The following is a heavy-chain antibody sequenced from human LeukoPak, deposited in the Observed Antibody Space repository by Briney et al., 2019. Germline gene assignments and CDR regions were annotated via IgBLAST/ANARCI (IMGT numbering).Heavy chain of an antibody. Sequence: SETLSLTCTVSGGSLGNYWWSWIRQPPGKGLEWIGYVYYSGGTNYNPSLKSRVTISIDTSKNQFSLKLRSVTAADTAVYYCARELAGAGFDYWSQGTLVTVCS. CDR3: ARELAGAGFDY. CDR2: VYYSGGT. D-gene: IGHD6-13*01. J-gene: IGHJ4*02. V-gene: IGHV4-59*01. CDR1: GGSLGNYW.